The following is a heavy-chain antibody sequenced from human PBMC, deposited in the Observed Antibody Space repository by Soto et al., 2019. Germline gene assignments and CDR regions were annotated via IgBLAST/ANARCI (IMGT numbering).Heavy chain of an antibody. Sequence: ASVKVSCKASGYTFTSYGISWVRQAPGQGLEWMGWISAYNGNTNYAQKLQGRVTMTTDTSTSTAYMELRSLRSDDTAVYYCARVREVAAGGLRYYYYGMDVWGQGTTVTISS. V-gene: IGHV1-18*01. D-gene: IGHD6-13*01. CDR1: GYTFTSYG. CDR2: ISAYNGNT. CDR3: ARVREVAAGGLRYYYYGMDV. J-gene: IGHJ6*02.